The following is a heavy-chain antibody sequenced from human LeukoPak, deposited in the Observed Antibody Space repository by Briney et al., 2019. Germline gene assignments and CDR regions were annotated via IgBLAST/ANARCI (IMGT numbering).Heavy chain of an antibody. CDR3: ARDREYYDILTGYKVSHYFDY. V-gene: IGHV3-66*02. CDR2: IYSGGST. Sequence: PGGSLRLSCAASGFTVSSNYMSWVRQAPGKGLEWVSVIYSGGSTYYADSVKGRFTISRDNPKNTLFLQMNSLRAEDTAVYYCARDREYYDILTGYKVSHYFDYWGQGTLVTVSS. CDR1: GFTVSSNY. D-gene: IGHD3-9*01. J-gene: IGHJ4*02.